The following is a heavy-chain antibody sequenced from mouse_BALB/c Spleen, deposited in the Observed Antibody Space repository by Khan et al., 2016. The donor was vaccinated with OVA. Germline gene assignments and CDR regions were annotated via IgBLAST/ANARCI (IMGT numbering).Heavy chain of an antibody. CDR2: INPKNGVT. CDR3: GRGAGRN. Sequence: EVQLQQSGPELVKPGASVKISCKTSGYTFTEYTLHWVKQSHGKSLEWIGVINPKNGVTSYNQKFKGKATVTVDKSSSTAYMELRSLTSEDSAVYYCGRGAGRNWGQGTSVTVSS. D-gene: IGHD3-3*01. V-gene: IGHV1-18*01. J-gene: IGHJ4*01. CDR1: GYTFTEYT.